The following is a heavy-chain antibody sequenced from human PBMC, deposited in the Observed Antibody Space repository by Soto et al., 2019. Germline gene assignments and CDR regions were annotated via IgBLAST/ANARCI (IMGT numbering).Heavy chain of an antibody. J-gene: IGHJ6*02. V-gene: IGHV3-30-3*01. Sequence: QVQLVESGGGVVQPGRSLRLSCAASGFTFSSYAMRWVRQAPGKGLEWGAVISYDGSNKYYADSVKGRFTISRDNSKNTLYLQMNSLRDEDTAVYYCARDWGQLGLERMDVWGQGTTVTVSS. CDR1: GFTFSSYA. CDR2: ISYDGSNK. CDR3: ARDWGQLGLERMDV. D-gene: IGHD6-6*01.